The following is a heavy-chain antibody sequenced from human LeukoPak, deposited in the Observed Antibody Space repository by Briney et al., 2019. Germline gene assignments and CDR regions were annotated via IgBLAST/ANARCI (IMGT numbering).Heavy chain of an antibody. Sequence: PSETLSLTCTVSGGSISSSSYYWGCIRQPPGKGLECIGGIYYSGSTSYNPSLKSRVAISVDTSKNQFSLKLSSVTAADTAVYYCARDGGSGSYYYFVYWGQGTLVTVSS. CDR2: IYYSGST. CDR3: ARDGGSGSYYYFVY. CDR1: GGSISSSSYY. D-gene: IGHD3-10*01. J-gene: IGHJ4*02. V-gene: IGHV4-39*07.